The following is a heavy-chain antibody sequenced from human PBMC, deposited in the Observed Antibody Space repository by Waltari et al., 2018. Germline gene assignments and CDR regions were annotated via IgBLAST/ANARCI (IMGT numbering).Heavy chain of an antibody. CDR1: GFTFSNTW. CDR2: IKTQSDGGGAT. CDR3: TTDQGDSYTFYSFDY. Sequence: EVQLVESGGGLVNPGGSLRLSCAASGFTFSNTWMDWVRQAPGKGLEWSARIKTQSDGGGATYYAAPVTGRFTVSRDDSKNMLYLQMSSLKTEDTAMYYCTTDQGDSYTFYSFDYWGQGTLVTVSS. J-gene: IGHJ4*02. D-gene: IGHD3-16*02. V-gene: IGHV3-15*01.